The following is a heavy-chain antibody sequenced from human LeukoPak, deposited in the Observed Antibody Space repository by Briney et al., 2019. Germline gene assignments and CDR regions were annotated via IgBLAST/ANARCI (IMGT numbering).Heavy chain of an antibody. CDR2: ISGSGDRT. J-gene: IGHJ4*02. V-gene: IGHV3-23*01. CDR3: AKGYYGSGSYGWFDY. Sequence: GGSLRLSCAASGFTFSSSAMSWVRQAPGKGLEWVSTISGSGDRTYYADSVKGRFTISRDNSKNTLFLHMNSLGAEDTAVYSCAKGYYGSGSYGWFDYWGQGTLVTVSS. D-gene: IGHD3-10*01. CDR1: GFTFSSSA.